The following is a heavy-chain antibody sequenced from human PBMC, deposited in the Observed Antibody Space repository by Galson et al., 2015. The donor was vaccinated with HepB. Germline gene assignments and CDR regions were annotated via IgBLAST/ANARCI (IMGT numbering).Heavy chain of an antibody. Sequence: SLRLSCAASGFTLSNAWMNWVRQAPGKGLEWVGRTANKANSYTTQYAASVKGRFTISRDDSIQSVFLQMNSLKDEDTAVYYCARGGVWGQGTTVIVSS. D-gene: IGHD5-12*01. J-gene: IGHJ6*01. CDR2: TANKANSYTT. V-gene: IGHV3-72*01. CDR3: ARGGV. CDR1: GFTLSNAW.